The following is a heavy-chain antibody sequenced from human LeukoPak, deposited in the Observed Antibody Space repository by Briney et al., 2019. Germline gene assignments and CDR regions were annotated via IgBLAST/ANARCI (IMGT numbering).Heavy chain of an antibody. CDR3: ARHSHDYGDAYFDY. CDR2: IYYSGST. CDR1: GGSISSYY. V-gene: IGHV4-59*08. D-gene: IGHD4-17*01. J-gene: IGHJ4*02. Sequence: SETLSLTCTVSGGSISSYYWSWIRQPPGKGLEWIGYIYYSGSTNYNPSLKSRVTISVDTSKNQFSLKLSSVTAADTAVYYCARHSHDYGDAYFDYWGQGTLVTVSS.